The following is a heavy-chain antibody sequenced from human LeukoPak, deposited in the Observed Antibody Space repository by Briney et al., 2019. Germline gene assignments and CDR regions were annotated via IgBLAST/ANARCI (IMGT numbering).Heavy chain of an antibody. D-gene: IGHD3-9*01. J-gene: IGHJ4*02. CDR1: GFTFSSYA. CDR3: AKDYDTLTGYYSLIDY. CDR2: ISGSGGST. Sequence: GGSLRLSCAASGFTFSSYAMSWVRQALGKGLEWVSVISGSGGSTSYADSVKGRFTVSRDNSKNMLYLQINSLRAEDTAVYYCAKDYDTLTGYYSLIDYWGQGTLVTVSS. V-gene: IGHV3-23*01.